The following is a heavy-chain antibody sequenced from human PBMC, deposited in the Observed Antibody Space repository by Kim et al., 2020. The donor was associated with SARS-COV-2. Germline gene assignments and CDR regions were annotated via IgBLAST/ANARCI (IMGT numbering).Heavy chain of an antibody. J-gene: IGHJ3*02. V-gene: IGHV3-73*01. CDR3: TRVRATPCAFWGSLDI. Sequence: VKGRFTISRDDSKNTAYLEMRGLKTEDTAVYYCTRVRATPCAFWGSLDIWGQGTMVTVSS. D-gene: IGHD3-16*01.